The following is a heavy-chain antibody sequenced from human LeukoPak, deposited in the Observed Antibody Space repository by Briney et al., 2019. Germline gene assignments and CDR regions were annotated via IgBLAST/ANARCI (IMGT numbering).Heavy chain of an antibody. V-gene: IGHV3-74*01. CDR1: GFSFRTFW. CDR3: ARDGAAAGTDYFDY. CDR2: INGDGSTT. D-gene: IGHD6-13*01. Sequence: GGSLRLSCAASGFSFRTFWMHWLRQVPGKGLVWVSRINGDGSTTTYADSVKGRFTISRDNARNTLYLQMNSLRAEDTAVYYCARDGAAAGTDYFDYWGQGTLVTVSS. J-gene: IGHJ4*02.